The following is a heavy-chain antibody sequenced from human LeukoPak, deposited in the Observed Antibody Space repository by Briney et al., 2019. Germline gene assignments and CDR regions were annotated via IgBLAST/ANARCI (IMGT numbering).Heavy chain of an antibody. J-gene: IGHJ4*02. Sequence: GGSLRLSCAASGITFNTYDMHWVRQFPGKGLEWVSGIDIGSDTYYAGSVKGRFTISRENAKNSLYLEMNNLGDGDTAVYFCVLGALKGHFDQWGQGTLVTVSS. D-gene: IGHD1-26*01. V-gene: IGHV3-13*01. CDR1: GITFNTYD. CDR2: IDIGSDT. CDR3: VLGALKGHFDQ.